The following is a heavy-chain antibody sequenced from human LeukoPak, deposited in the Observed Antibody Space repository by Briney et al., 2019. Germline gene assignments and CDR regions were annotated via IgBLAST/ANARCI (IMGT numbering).Heavy chain of an antibody. CDR2: ISYDGSNK. V-gene: IGHV3-30-3*01. D-gene: IGHD3-16*02. CDR3: ARDYARGVIDDAFDI. J-gene: IGHJ3*02. Sequence: PGGSLRLSCAASGFTFSSYAMHWVRQAPGKGLEWVAVISYDGSNKYYADSVKGRFTISRDNSKNTLYLQMNSLRAEDTAVYYCARDYARGVIDDAFDIWGQGTMVTVSS. CDR1: GFTFSSYA.